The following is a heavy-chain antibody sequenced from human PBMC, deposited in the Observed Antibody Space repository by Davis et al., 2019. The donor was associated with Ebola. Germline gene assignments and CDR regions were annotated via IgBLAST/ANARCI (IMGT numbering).Heavy chain of an antibody. V-gene: IGHV3-30-3*01. J-gene: IGHJ5*02. CDR1: GFTFSSYA. CDR3: AKDFLWEQQLAFNWFDP. D-gene: IGHD6-13*01. Sequence: PGGSLRLSCAASGFTFSSYAMHWVRQAPGKGLEWVAVISYDGSNKYYADSVKGRFTISRDNSKNTLYLQMNSLRAEDTAVYYCAKDFLWEQQLAFNWFDPWGQGTLVTVSS. CDR2: ISYDGSNK.